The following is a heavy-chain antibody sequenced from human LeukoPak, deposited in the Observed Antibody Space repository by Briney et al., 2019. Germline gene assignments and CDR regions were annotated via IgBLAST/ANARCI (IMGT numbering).Heavy chain of an antibody. J-gene: IGHJ4*02. Sequence: SETLSLTCAVYGGSFSGYYWSWIRQPPGKGLEWIGEINHSGSTNYNPSLKSRVTISVDTSKNQFSLKLSSVTAADTAVYYCARGLHTRYGPGSYYRPTRYYFDYWGQGTLVTVSS. D-gene: IGHD3-10*01. CDR2: INHSGST. CDR3: ARGLHTRYGPGSYYRPTRYYFDY. CDR1: GGSFSGYY. V-gene: IGHV4-34*01.